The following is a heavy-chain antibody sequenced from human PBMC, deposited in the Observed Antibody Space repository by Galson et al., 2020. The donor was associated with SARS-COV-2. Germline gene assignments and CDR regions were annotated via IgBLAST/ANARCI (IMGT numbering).Heavy chain of an antibody. CDR2: IYYSGST. V-gene: IGHV4-59*08. D-gene: IGHD6-13*01. CDR3: ARHMHITTAGISKTYFYYGMDV. Sequence: ETSETLSLTCTVSGGSISRYYWSWIRQPPGKGLEWIGCIYYSGSTNYNPSLKSRVTISVDTSKSQSSLKLSSVTAADTAVYYCARHMHITTAGISKTYFYYGMDVWGQGTTVTVSS. J-gene: IGHJ6*02. CDR1: GGSISRYY.